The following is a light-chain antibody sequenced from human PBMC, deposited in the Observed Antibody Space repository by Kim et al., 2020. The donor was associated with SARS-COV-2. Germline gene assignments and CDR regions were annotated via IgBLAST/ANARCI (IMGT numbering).Light chain of an antibody. J-gene: IGKJ1*01. CDR3: QQYGSSRRT. CDR1: QSVSNSY. Sequence: EIVLTQSPGTLSLSPGERATLSCRASQSVSNSYLAWYQQKPGQAPRLLIYAASSRATGIPDRFSGSGSGTDFTLTISRLEPEDFAVYYCQQYGSSRRTFGQGTKVDIK. V-gene: IGKV3-20*01. CDR2: AAS.